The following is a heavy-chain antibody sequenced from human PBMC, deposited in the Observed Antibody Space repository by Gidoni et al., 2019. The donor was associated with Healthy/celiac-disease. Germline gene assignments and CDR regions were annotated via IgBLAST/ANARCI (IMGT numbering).Heavy chain of an antibody. D-gene: IGHD6-6*01. Sequence: QVQLVESGGGVVPPGRSLRLSCAASGFPFSCYGMHWVRQAPGKGLEWVAVISYDGSNKYYADSVKGRFTISRDNSKNTLYLQMNSLRAEDTAVYYCAKTSSSEHYYYYYGMDVWGQGTTVTVSS. CDR2: ISYDGSNK. J-gene: IGHJ6*02. V-gene: IGHV3-30*18. CDR1: GFPFSCYG. CDR3: AKTSSSEHYYYYYGMDV.